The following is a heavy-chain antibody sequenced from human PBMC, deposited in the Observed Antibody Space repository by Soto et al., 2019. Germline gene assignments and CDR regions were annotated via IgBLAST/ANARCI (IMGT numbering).Heavy chain of an antibody. J-gene: IGHJ4*02. D-gene: IGHD3-3*01. CDR3: AQRSGFYTGIDY. CDR2: FYYSGST. V-gene: IGHV4-30-4*01. CDR1: GDSTSSGDYY. Sequence: QVQLQESGPGLVKPSQTLSLTCTVSGDSTSSGDYYWSWIRQPPGQGLEWIGSFYYSGSTYYNPSLKSRVTISVDTSKNQFSLKVSSVTAADTALYYCAQRSGFYTGIDYWGRGTLVTVSS.